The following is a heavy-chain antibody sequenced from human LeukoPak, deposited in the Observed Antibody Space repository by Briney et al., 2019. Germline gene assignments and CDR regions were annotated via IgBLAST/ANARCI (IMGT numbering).Heavy chain of an antibody. CDR1: GGTFSIYA. CDR2: IIPIFGTA. J-gene: IGHJ4*02. CDR3: ASSYYDSSGFDY. Sequence: ASVTVSCTASGGTFSIYAISWVRQAPGQGLEWMGGIIPIFGTANYAQKFQGRVTITADESTSTAYMELSSLRSEDTAVYYCASSYYDSSGFDYWGQGTLVTVSS. D-gene: IGHD3-22*01. V-gene: IGHV1-69*01.